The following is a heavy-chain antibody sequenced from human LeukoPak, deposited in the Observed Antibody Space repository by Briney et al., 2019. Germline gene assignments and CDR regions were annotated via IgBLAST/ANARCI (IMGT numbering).Heavy chain of an antibody. CDR2: INPNSGGT. CDR1: GYTFTGYY. Sequence: GASVKVSCKASGYTFTGYYMHWVRQAPGQGLEWMGWINPNSGGTNYAQKFQGRVTMTRDTSISTAYIELSRLRSDDTAVYFCAVSLTTGGYYGMDVWGQGTTVTVSS. D-gene: IGHD1-1*01. J-gene: IGHJ6*02. V-gene: IGHV1-2*02. CDR3: AVSLTTGGYYGMDV.